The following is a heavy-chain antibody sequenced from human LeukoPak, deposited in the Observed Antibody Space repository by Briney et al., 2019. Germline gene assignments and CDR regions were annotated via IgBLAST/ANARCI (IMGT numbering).Heavy chain of an antibody. D-gene: IGHD3-10*01. CDR1: GYSISSGYY. Sequence: SKTLSLTCTVSGYSISSGYYWGWIRQPPGKGLEWIGSIYHSGSTYYNPSLKSRVTISVDTSKNQFSLKLSSVTAADTAVYYCARDRDSIIMVRGVFDYWGQGTLVTVSS. CDR2: IYHSGST. V-gene: IGHV4-38-2*02. J-gene: IGHJ4*02. CDR3: ARDRDSIIMVRGVFDY.